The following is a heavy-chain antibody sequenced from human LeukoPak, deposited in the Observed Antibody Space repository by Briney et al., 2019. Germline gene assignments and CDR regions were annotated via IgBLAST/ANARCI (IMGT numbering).Heavy chain of an antibody. D-gene: IGHD3-3*01. CDR1: GFTFSSYW. CDR2: IKQDGSEK. Sequence: GGSLRLSCAASGFTFSSYWMSWVRQAPGKGLEWVANIKQDGSEKYYVDSVKGRFTISRDNAKNSLYLQMNSLRAEDTAVYYCARTAQYYDFWSGYYDPVHFDYWGQGTLVTVSS. V-gene: IGHV3-7*01. J-gene: IGHJ4*02. CDR3: ARTAQYYDFWSGYYDPVHFDY.